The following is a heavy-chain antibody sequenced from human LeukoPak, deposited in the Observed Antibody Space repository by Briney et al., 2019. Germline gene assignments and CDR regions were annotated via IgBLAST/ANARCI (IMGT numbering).Heavy chain of an antibody. Sequence: GGSLRLSCAASGFTFSDYYMSWIRQAPGKGLEWLSYINDGGNSVFYADSVKGRVTISRDNANNSLFLHMNSLRAEDTAVYYCARGLLHIGLFDLWGLGTLVTVSS. CDR3: ARGLLHIGLFDL. J-gene: IGHJ4*02. V-gene: IGHV3-11*04. D-gene: IGHD5-12*01. CDR2: INDGGNSV. CDR1: GFTFSDYY.